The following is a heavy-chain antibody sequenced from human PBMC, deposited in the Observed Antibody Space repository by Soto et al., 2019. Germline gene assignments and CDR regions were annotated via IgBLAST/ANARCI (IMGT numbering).Heavy chain of an antibody. CDR1: GYSFTSYY. Sequence: ASVKVSCKASGYSFTSYYMHWVRQAPGQGLEWMGILNPIGGSTTYAPSVKGRFSLSRDDSAKTVYLQMHSLKIEDTGVYYCARRAPVTPFDYWGQGTLVTVSS. V-gene: IGHV1-46*03. CDR3: ARRAPVTPFDY. J-gene: IGHJ4*02. CDR2: LNPIGGST. D-gene: IGHD4-17*01.